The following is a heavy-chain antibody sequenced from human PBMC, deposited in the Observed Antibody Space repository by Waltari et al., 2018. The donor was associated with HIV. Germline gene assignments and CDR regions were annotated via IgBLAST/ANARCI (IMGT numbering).Heavy chain of an antibody. CDR3: AKDMRTYSSSSVDY. CDR2: ISWNSGSI. Sequence: EVQLVESGGGLVQPGRSLRLSCAASGFTFDDYAMHWVRQAPGKGLEWVSGISWNSGSIGYADSVKGRFTISRDNAKNSLYLQMNSLRAEDTALYYCAKDMRTYSSSSVDYWGQGTLVTVSS. CDR1: GFTFDDYA. D-gene: IGHD6-6*01. V-gene: IGHV3-9*01. J-gene: IGHJ4*02.